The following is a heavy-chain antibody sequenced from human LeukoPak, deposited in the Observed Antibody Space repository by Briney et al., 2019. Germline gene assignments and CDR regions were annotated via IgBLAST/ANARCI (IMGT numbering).Heavy chain of an antibody. D-gene: IGHD2-15*01. CDR2: ISSSSSTI. CDR1: GFTFSSYS. J-gene: IGHJ5*02. CDR3: ARDIVVVVAATRYDWFDP. V-gene: IGHV3-48*01. Sequence: PGGSLRLSCAASGFTFSSYSMNWVRQAPGKGLEWVSYISSSSSTIYYADSVKGRFTISRDNSKNTLYLQMNSLRAEDTAVYYCARDIVVVVAATRYDWFDPWGQGTLVTVSS.